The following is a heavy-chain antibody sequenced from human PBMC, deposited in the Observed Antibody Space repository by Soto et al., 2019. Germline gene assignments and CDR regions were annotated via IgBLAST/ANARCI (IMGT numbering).Heavy chain of an antibody. V-gene: IGHV1-3*01. Sequence: GASVKVSCKASGYTFNSYAMHWVRQAPGQRLEWMGWINAGNGNTKYSQKFQGRVTITRDTSASTAYMELSSVTAADTAVFYCVRQHSDDCSGGTCYNAFDIWGQGTMVPVSS. CDR2: INAGNGNT. D-gene: IGHD2-15*01. CDR3: VRQHSDDCSGGTCYNAFDI. CDR1: GYTFNSYA. J-gene: IGHJ3*02.